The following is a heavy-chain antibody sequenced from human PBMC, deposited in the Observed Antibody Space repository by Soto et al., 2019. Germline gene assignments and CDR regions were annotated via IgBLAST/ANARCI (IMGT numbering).Heavy chain of an antibody. CDR3: ARDKKPFNWSPSILKSYYYGMDV. CDR1: GFTVSSNY. Sequence: GGSLRLSCAASGFTVSSNYMSWVRQAPGKGLEWVSVIYSGGSTYYADSVKGRFTISRDTSKNTLYLQMDSLRAEDTAVYYCARDKKPFNWSPSILKSYYYGMDVWGQGTTVTVSS. CDR2: IYSGGST. D-gene: IGHD1-1*01. J-gene: IGHJ6*02. V-gene: IGHV3-53*05.